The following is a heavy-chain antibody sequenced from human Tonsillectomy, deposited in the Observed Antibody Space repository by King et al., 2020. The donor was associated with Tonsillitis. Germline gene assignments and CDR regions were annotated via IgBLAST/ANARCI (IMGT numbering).Heavy chain of an antibody. D-gene: IGHD3-9*01. J-gene: IGHJ6*03. Sequence: VQLQQWGAGLLKPSETLSLTCAVYGGSFSDYYWSWIRQPPGKGLEWIGEINHSGSTNYNPFLKSRVTISVDTSKNQFSLKLSSVTAADTAVYYCARGRYLGYYYYYMDVWGKGNTVIVSS. CDR1: GGSFSDYY. V-gene: IGHV4-34*01. CDR2: INHSGST. CDR3: ARGRYLGYYYYYMDV.